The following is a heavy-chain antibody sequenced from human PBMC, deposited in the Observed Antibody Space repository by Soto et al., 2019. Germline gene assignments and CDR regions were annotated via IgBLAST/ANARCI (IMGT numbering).Heavy chain of an antibody. CDR2: INPSGGST. D-gene: IGHD1-1*01. CDR1: GYTFTSYY. Sequence: ASVKVSCKASGYTFTSYYMHWVRQAPGEGLEWMGIINPSGGSTSYAQKFQGRVTMTRDTSTSTVYMELSSLRSEDTAVYYCARVDWNLDMDVWGKGTTVTVSS. J-gene: IGHJ6*03. CDR3: ARVDWNLDMDV. V-gene: IGHV1-46*03.